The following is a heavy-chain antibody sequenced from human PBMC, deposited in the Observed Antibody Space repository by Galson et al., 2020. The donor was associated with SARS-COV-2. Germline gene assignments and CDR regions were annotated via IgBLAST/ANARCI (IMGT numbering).Heavy chain of an antibody. J-gene: IGHJ5*02. D-gene: IGHD3-22*01. Sequence: ASVKVSCKVSGYTLTELSMHWVRQAPGKGLEWMGGFDPEDGETIYAQKFQGRVTMTEDTSTDTAYMELSSLRSEDTAVYYCSTATPITMTGSFDPWGQGTLVTVSS. CDR3: STATPITMTGSFDP. CDR2: FDPEDGET. V-gene: IGHV1-24*01. CDR1: GYTLTELS.